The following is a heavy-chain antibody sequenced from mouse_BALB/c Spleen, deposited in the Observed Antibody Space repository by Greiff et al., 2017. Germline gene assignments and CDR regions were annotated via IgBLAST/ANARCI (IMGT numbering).Heavy chain of an antibody. D-gene: IGHD1-1*01. CDR3: ARGYYGSSYYFDY. CDR1: GYTFTDYV. Sequence: QVQLKESGPELVKPGASVKMSCKASGYTFTDYVISWVKQRTGQGLEWIGEIYPGSGSTYYNEKFKGKATLTADKSSNTAYMQLSSLTSEESAVYFCARGYYGSSYYFDYWGQGTTLTVSS. V-gene: IGHV1-77*01. J-gene: IGHJ2*01. CDR2: IYPGSGST.